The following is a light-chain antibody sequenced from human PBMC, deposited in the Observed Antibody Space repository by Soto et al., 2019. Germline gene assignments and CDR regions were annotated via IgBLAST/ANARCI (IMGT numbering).Light chain of an antibody. Sequence: EIVMTQSPATLSVSPGESATLSCRASQSFSNTLAGYQQKPGQAPRLLIYGPSTRATGVPARFSGGGSGTEFTLTISSLESEDFAVYYCQHYNNWLRGTFGQGTKLEIK. CDR3: QHYNNWLRGT. CDR2: GPS. J-gene: IGKJ2*02. V-gene: IGKV3-15*01. CDR1: QSFSNT.